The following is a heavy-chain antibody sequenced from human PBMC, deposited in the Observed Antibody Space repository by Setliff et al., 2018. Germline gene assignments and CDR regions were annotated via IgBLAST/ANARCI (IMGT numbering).Heavy chain of an antibody. CDR2: IRRNADNRAP. V-gene: IGHV3-73*01. J-gene: IGHJ3*02. CDR1: GFTFSSYS. CDR3: TFARDGYDVFDI. Sequence: PGGSLRLSCAASGFTFSSYSMNWVRQAPGKGLEWVGRIRRNADNRAPIYAASVKGRFTISRDDSKNTAYLQMNSLKIEDTAVYYCTFARDGYDVFDIWGQGTMVTVSS. D-gene: IGHD5-18*01.